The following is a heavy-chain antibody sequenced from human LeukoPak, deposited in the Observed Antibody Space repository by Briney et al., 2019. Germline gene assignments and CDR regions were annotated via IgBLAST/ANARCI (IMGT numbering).Heavy chain of an antibody. D-gene: IGHD3-22*01. CDR1: GYALTELS. Sequence: AASVKVSCKVSGYALTELSMHWVRQAPGKGLEWMGGSDPEDGETIYAQKFQGRVTMTEDTSTDTAYMELSSLRSEDTAVYYCARWWDDGSGYSYSYGMDVWGQGTTVTVSS. CDR3: ARWWDDGSGYSYSYGMDV. CDR2: SDPEDGET. V-gene: IGHV1-24*01. J-gene: IGHJ6*02.